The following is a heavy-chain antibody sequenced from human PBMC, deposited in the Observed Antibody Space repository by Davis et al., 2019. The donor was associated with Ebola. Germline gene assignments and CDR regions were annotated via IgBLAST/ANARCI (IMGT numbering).Heavy chain of an antibody. CDR2: ISSSSSYI. D-gene: IGHD3-22*01. CDR1: GFTFSSYS. V-gene: IGHV3-21*01. Sequence: AGSLRLSCAASGFTFSSYSLNWVRQAPGKGLEWVSSISSSSSYIYYADSVKGRLTISRDNAKNSLYLQMNSLRAEDTAVYYCARDLTWFTTANPVDYWGQGTLVTVSS. J-gene: IGHJ4*02. CDR3: ARDLTWFTTANPVDY.